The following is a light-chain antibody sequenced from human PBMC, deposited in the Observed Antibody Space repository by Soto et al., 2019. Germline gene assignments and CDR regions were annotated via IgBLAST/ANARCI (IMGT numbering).Light chain of an antibody. J-gene: IGKJ4*01. V-gene: IGKV3-20*01. CDR1: QSLSTSS. CDR3: QQYGIWPLT. CDR2: GAA. Sequence: IVLKQSPGTLSLSRGERPTLSCSASQSLSTSSLAWYQQRPGQAPRLLIYGAASRAAGIPDRFSGSGSGTDFSLAISRLEPEDFAVYFCQQYGIWPLTFGGGTKVDI.